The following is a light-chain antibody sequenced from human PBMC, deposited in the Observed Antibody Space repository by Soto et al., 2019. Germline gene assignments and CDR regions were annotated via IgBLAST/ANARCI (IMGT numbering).Light chain of an antibody. Sequence: QSALTQPASVSGSPGQSITISCTGTSSDVGGYNYVSWYQQHPGKAPKLMIYEVSNRPSGVSNHFSGSKSGNTASLTISGLQAEDEADYYCSSYTSSSTLGFGGGTQLTVL. J-gene: IGLJ2*01. CDR1: SSDVGGYNY. CDR3: SSYTSSSTLG. CDR2: EVS. V-gene: IGLV2-14*01.